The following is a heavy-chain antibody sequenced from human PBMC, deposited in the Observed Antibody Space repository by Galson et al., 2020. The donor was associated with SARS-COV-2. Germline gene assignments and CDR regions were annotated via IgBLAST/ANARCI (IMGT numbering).Heavy chain of an antibody. CDR2: ISMSGITI. J-gene: IGHJ5*01. V-gene: IGHV3-48*03. D-gene: IGHD7-27*01. Sequence: GGSLRLSCAASGLTFSNTEMNWVRQAPGKGLEWLSYISMSGITIYYADSVKGRFTISRDNAENSLYLQMNSLRAEDTGIYYCATGDVWFESWGQGTLVTVAS. CDR3: ATGDVWFES. CDR1: GLTFSNTE.